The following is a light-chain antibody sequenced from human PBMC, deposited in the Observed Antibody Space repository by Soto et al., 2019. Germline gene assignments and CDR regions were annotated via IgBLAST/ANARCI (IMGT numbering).Light chain of an antibody. J-gene: IGLJ2*01. Sequence: QSVLTQPPSVSEAPRQRVTISCSGSWSNIGNNAVNWYQQLPGKAPKLLIYYDDLLPSGVSDRFSGSKSGTSASLAISGLKSEDEADYYCAVWDDNLNGVVFGGGTKLTVL. CDR1: WSNIGNNA. CDR2: YDD. V-gene: IGLV1-36*01. CDR3: AVWDDNLNGVV.